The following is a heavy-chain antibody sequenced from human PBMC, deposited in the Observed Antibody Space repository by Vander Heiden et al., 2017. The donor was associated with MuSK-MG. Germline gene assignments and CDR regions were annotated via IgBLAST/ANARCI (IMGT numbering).Heavy chain of an antibody. J-gene: IGHJ2*01. D-gene: IGHD3-10*01. CDR1: GYSFSDRGAA. Sequence: QVQLQQSGPGLVKPSQTLSLTCSISGYSFSDRGAAWSWVRQSPSRGLEWLGRTYYRSKWYYDYATSVESRITINPDTSKNHVSLHLNSVTPEDTAVYYCARVSSGKTYYFADLWGRGTLVTVSS. CDR3: ARVSSGKTYYFADL. V-gene: IGHV6-1*01. CDR2: TYYRSKWYY.